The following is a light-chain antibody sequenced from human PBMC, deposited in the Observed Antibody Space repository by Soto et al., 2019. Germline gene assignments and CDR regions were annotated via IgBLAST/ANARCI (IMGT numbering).Light chain of an antibody. V-gene: IGKV3-11*01. CDR3: QQRHRWPIT. CDR2: DAY. J-gene: IGKJ5*01. Sequence: EVVLTQSPVTLSLSPGERATLSCRASQSFRGLLAWYQQKPGQAPRLLIYDAYNRATGIPPRFSGSGSGTDFTLTISSLEPEDCAVYYCQQRHRWPITFGQGTRLEIK. CDR1: QSFRGL.